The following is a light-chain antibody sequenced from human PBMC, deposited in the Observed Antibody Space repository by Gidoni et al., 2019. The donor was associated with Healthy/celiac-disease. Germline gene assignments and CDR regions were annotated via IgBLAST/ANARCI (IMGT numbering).Light chain of an antibody. CDR3: QQRYSTPPIT. CDR1: QSISSY. Sequence: DIQMTQSPSSLSASVGDRVTITRRASQSISSYLNWYQQKPGKAPKLLIYDASSLQSGVPSRFSGSGSGTDFTLTISSLQPEDFATYYCQQRYSTPPITFGQGTRLEIK. J-gene: IGKJ5*01. CDR2: DAS. V-gene: IGKV1-39*01.